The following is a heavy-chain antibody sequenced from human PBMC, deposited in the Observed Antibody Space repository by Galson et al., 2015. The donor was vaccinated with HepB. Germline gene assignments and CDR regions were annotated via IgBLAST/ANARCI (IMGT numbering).Heavy chain of an antibody. CDR3: AKGVPYGRSWYGSMDV. J-gene: IGHJ6*02. CDR2: RRCDGNYE. D-gene: IGHD6-13*01. CDR1: GFAFSNYV. Sequence: SLRLSCAASGFAFSNYVVHWVRQAPGEGLEWVAFRRCDGNYEYYADYVQGRVTISRDNSKDTLDLQMSSLRVEDTAEYYCAKGVPYGRSWYGSMDVWGQGTTVTVSS. V-gene: IGHV3-30*02.